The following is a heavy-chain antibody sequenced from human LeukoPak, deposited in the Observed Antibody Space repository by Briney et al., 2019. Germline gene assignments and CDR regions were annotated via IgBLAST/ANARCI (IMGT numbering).Heavy chain of an antibody. CDR1: GGSISSGGYY. CDR3: AREAPVVPAAMWYGMDV. Sequence: PSQTLSLTCTVSGGSISSGGYYWSWIRQHPGKGLEWIGYIYYSGSTYYNPSLKSRVTISVDTSKNQFSLKLSSVTAADTAVYYCAREAPVVPAAMWYGMDVWGQGTTVTVSS. D-gene: IGHD2-2*01. J-gene: IGHJ6*02. CDR2: IYYSGST. V-gene: IGHV4-31*03.